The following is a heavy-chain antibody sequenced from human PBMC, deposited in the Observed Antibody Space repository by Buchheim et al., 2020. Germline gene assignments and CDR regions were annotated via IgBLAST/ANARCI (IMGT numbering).Heavy chain of an antibody. D-gene: IGHD3-10*01. Sequence: QVQLVESGGGVVQAGMSLRLSCGASGFAFSNYGMHWVRQAPGKGLEWVAVISYTGNKKYSADSVKGRFTISRDNSKNTLSMQMDSLRADDTAVYYCVKADYYGSGDYYSKLGYFYGMDVWGQGTT. CDR3: VKADYYGSGDYYSKLGYFYGMDV. J-gene: IGHJ6*02. V-gene: IGHV3-30*18. CDR2: ISYTGNKK. CDR1: GFAFSNYG.